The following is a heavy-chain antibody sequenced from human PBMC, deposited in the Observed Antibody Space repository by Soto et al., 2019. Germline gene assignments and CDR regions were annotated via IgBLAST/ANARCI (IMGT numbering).Heavy chain of an antibody. D-gene: IGHD2-2*01. CDR1: GFTFSSYG. Sequence: QVQLVESGVGVVQPGRSLRLSCVASGFTFSSYGMHWVRPAPGKGLEWVAVIAYDGSNKYYADSVTGLFTSSRDNSKNTLYLQMNSLRAEDTAVYYCAKDNCISTSCYRLYPWFDPWGQGTLVTVSS. J-gene: IGHJ5*02. CDR2: IAYDGSNK. V-gene: IGHV3-30*18. CDR3: AKDNCISTSCYRLYPWFDP.